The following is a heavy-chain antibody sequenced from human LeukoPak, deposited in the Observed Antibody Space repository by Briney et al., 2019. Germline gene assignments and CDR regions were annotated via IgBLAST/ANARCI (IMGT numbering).Heavy chain of an antibody. D-gene: IGHD2-8*01. CDR3: ARELTGSLPYYFDY. CDR2: ISYDGSSK. V-gene: IGHV3-30-3*01. Sequence: GRSLRLSCAASGFTISSYAMHWVRQAPGKGLEWVAVISYDGSSKYYADSVKGRFTISRDNSKNTLYLQMSSLRAEDTGVYSCARELTGSLPYYFDYWGQGTLVTVSS. J-gene: IGHJ4*02. CDR1: GFTISSYA.